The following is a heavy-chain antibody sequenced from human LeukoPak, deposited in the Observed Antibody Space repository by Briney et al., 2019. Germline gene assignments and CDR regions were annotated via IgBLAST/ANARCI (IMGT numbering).Heavy chain of an antibody. D-gene: IGHD2-2*02. V-gene: IGHV3-21*01. CDR2: ISASSTYI. CDR3: ARDGQVPGAINYYNMDV. CDR1: DFTFSSYS. Sequence: GGSLRLSCADSDFTFSSYSMTWVRQAPGKGLEWISSISASSTYIYYADSVKGRFTISRDNAKNLLFLQMNSLRADDTAVYYCARDGQVPGAINYYNMDVWGRGTTVAVSS. J-gene: IGHJ6*03.